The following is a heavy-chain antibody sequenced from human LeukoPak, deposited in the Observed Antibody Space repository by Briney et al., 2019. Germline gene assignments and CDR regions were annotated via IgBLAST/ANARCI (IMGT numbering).Heavy chain of an antibody. J-gene: IGHJ4*02. CDR1: GFTFSTSG. CDR3: AKGLRGYYYFDY. D-gene: IGHD5-18*01. CDR2: MSSGGNKE. V-gene: IGHV3-30*18. Sequence: GGSLRLSCAASGFTFSTSGMRWVRQAPGKGLEWVAVMSSGGNKEYYADSVRDRFTISRDNSNNTLSLQMNSLRAEDTAVYYCAKGLRGYYYFDYWGQGTLVTVSS.